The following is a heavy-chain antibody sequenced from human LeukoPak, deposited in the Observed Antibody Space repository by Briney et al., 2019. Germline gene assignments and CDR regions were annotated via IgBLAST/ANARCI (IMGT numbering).Heavy chain of an antibody. J-gene: IGHJ2*01. CDR2: ISGSGGST. V-gene: IGHV3-23*01. CDR1: GFTFSSYA. D-gene: IGHD2-8*01. CDR3: ARAPRYCTNGVCFTDWYFDL. Sequence: GGSLRLSCAASGFTFSSYAMSWVRQAPGKGLEWVSAISGSGGSTYYADSVKGRFTISRDNSKNTLYLQMNSLRAEDTAVYYCARAPRYCTNGVCFTDWYFDLWGRGTLVTVSS.